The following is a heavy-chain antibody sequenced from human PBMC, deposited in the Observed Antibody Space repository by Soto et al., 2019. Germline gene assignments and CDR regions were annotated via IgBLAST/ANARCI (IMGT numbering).Heavy chain of an antibody. Sequence: QVQLQESGPGLVKPSETLSLTCTVSGGSISSYYWSWIRQPPGKGLEWIGYIYYSGSTNYNPSLKSRVTISVDTSKNQFSLKLSSVTAADTAVYYCARGLRGARRVCSWFDPWGQGTLVTVSS. CDR2: IYYSGST. D-gene: IGHD1-26*01. CDR1: GGSISSYY. CDR3: ARGLRGARRVCSWFDP. J-gene: IGHJ5*02. V-gene: IGHV4-59*01.